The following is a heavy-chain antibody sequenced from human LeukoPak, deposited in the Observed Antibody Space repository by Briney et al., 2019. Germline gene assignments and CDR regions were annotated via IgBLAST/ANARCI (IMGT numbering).Heavy chain of an antibody. CDR3: ARVLLWFGELLSDYYYYGMDV. J-gene: IGHJ6*04. Sequence: PSGTLSLTCAVSGGSISSSNWWSWVRQPPGKGLEWIGEIYHSGSTNYNPSLKSRVTISVDKSKNQFSLKLSPVTAADTAVYYCARVLLWFGELLSDYYYYGMDVWGKGTTVTVSS. CDR1: GGSISSSNW. V-gene: IGHV4-4*02. D-gene: IGHD3-10*01. CDR2: IYHSGST.